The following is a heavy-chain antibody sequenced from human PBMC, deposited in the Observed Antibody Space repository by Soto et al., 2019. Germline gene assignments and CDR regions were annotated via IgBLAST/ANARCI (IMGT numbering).Heavy chain of an antibody. CDR3: ARSSGSYSYYGMDV. J-gene: IGHJ6*02. CDR1: GYTFTGYF. D-gene: IGHD1-26*01. CDR2: INPKNGDT. V-gene: IGHV1-2*02. Sequence: ASVKVSCKASGYTFTGYFIHWVRQAPGQGLEWMGCINPKNGDTYYAQRFQGRVTLTRDTSVSTAHMELTRLISDDTAVYYCARSSGSYSYYGMDVWGQGTTVTVS.